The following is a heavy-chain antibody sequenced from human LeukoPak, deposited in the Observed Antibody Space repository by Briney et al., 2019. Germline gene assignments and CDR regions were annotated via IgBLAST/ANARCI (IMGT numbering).Heavy chain of an antibody. CDR3: ASLQCSASRSTFDY. CDR1: GGSISGSSHC. CDR2: IYYSGST. Sequence: SETLSLTCTVSGGSISGSSHCWGWIRQPPGKGLEWIGTIYYSGSTYYNPSLKSRVTISVDTSKNQFSLKLRSVTAADTAVYYCASLQCSASRSTFDYWGQGTLVTVSS. D-gene: IGHD1-14*01. J-gene: IGHJ4*02. V-gene: IGHV4-39*01.